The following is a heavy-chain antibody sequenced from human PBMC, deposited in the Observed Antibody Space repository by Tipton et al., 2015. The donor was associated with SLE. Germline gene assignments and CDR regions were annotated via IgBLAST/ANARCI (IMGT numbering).Heavy chain of an antibody. V-gene: IGHV1-18*01. J-gene: IGHJ4*02. CDR2: ISAYNGNT. CDR3: ARGLRFTMIQGLAY. Sequence: QSGPEAKKPGASVNVSCKASGYTFTSYGISWVRQAPGQGLEWMGWISAYNGNTNYAQKLQGRVTMTRDTSIGTAYVELSSLRSEDTAVYYCARGLRFTMIQGLAYWGQGTLVTVSS. CDR1: GYTFTSYG. D-gene: IGHD3-10*01.